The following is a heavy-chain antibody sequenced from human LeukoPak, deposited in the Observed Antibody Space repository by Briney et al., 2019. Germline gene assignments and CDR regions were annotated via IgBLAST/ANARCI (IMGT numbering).Heavy chain of an antibody. CDR2: IIPILGIA. D-gene: IGHD2-2*01. CDR1: GGTFSSYA. V-gene: IGHV1-69*04. Sequence: ASVKVSCKASGGTFSSYAISWVRQAPGQGLEWMGRIIPILGIANYAQKFQGRVTITADKSTSTAYMELSSLRSEDTAVYYCASCSTSCSFYGMDVWGQGTTVTVSS. J-gene: IGHJ6*02. CDR3: ASCSTSCSFYGMDV.